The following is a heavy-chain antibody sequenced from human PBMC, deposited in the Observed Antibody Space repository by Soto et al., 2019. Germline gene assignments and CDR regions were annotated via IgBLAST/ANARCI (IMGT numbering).Heavy chain of an antibody. CDR1: GDTISTGGYS. CDR3: GGETYGDYVGYFDP. D-gene: IGHD4-17*01. CDR2: TYHSGNP. J-gene: IGHJ5*02. Sequence: QLQLQESGSRLVKSSETLSLTCAVSGDTISTGGYSWAWIRQPPGKALEWIGHTYHSGNPYYNPALKSRVIRAVDRAENQLARELSSVAAAEGGGDGWGGETYGDYVGYFDPWGQGTLVTVSS. V-gene: IGHV4-30-2*01.